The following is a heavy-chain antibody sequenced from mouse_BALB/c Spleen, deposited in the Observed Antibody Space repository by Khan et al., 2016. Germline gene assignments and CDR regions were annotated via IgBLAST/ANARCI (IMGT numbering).Heavy chain of an antibody. Sequence: EVQLQESGPGLVKPSQSLSLTCTVTGYSITSDYAWNWIRQFPGNKLEWMGYISYSGSTSYNPSLKSRISITRDTSKNQFFLQLHSLTTEDTATYCCARSEPVYIDYWGQGTTLTVSS. CDR3: ARSEPVYIDY. CDR2: ISYSGST. V-gene: IGHV3-2*02. CDR1: GYSITSDYA. J-gene: IGHJ2*01. D-gene: IGHD6-1*01.